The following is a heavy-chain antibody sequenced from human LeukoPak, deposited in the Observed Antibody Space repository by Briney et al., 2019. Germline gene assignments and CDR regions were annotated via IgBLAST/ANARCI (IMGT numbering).Heavy chain of an antibody. CDR3: ARGSEWELLSCDY. CDR1: GFTFSSYS. J-gene: IGHJ4*02. Sequence: GGSLRLSCAASGFTFSSYSMNWVRQAPGKGLEWVSSISSSSSYIYYADSVKGRFTISRDNAKNSLYLQMNSLRAEDTAVYYCARGSEWELLSCDYWGQGTLVTVSS. CDR2: ISSSSSYI. V-gene: IGHV3-21*06. D-gene: IGHD1-26*01.